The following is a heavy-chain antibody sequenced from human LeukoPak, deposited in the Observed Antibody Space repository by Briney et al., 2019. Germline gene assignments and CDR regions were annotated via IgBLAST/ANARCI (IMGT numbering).Heavy chain of an antibody. V-gene: IGHV3-21*01. CDR1: GFIFSYYG. D-gene: IGHD3-22*01. CDR2: ISSSSSYI. CDR3: ARVYYYDSSGYYYGFDFGY. J-gene: IGHJ4*02. Sequence: PGGSLRLSCEVSGFIFSYYGMNWVRQAPGKGLEWVSSISSSSSYIYYADSVKGRFTISRDNAKNSLYLQMNSLRAEDTAVYYCARVYYYDSSGYYYGFDFGYWGQGTLVTVSS.